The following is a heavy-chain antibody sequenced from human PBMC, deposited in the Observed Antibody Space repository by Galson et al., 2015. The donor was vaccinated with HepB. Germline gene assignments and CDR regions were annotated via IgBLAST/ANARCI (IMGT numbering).Heavy chain of an antibody. CDR3: AKGPEGSSWFIAWLVLYYFDY. CDR1: GFTFSSYA. J-gene: IGHJ4*02. D-gene: IGHD6-13*01. Sequence: SLRLSCAASGFTFSSYAMSWVRQAPGKGLEWVSAISGSGGSTYYADSVKGRFTIPRDNSKNTLYLQMSSLRAEDTAVYYCAKGPEGSSWFIAWLVLYYFDYWGQAALVTVSS. CDR2: ISGSGGST. V-gene: IGHV3-23*01.